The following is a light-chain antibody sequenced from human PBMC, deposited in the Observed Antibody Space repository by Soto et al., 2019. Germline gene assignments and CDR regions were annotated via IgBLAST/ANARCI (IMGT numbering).Light chain of an antibody. CDR1: SSNIRAGYD. J-gene: IGLJ2*01. Sequence: QSVLTQPPSVSGAPGQRVTISCTGSSSNIRAGYDVHWYQQLPGTAPKLLIYVNNNRPSGVPDRFSVSKSGTSASLAITGLQADDEADYYCQSYDSSLSVVFGGGTKLTVL. V-gene: IGLV1-40*01. CDR3: QSYDSSLSVV. CDR2: VNN.